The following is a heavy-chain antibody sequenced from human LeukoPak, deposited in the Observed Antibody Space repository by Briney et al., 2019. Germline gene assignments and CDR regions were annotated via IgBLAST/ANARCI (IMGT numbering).Heavy chain of an antibody. D-gene: IGHD2-21*02. CDR1: GFTVSSNY. Sequence: PGGSLRLSCAASGFTVSSNYMSWVRQAPGKGLECVSVIYSGDSTYYADSVKGRFTISRDNSMNTLYLQMNSLRPEDTAVYYCAKDFEAYCRGDCSSYFDYWGQGNLVTASS. CDR2: IYSGDST. CDR3: AKDFEAYCRGDCSSYFDY. V-gene: IGHV3-53*05. J-gene: IGHJ4*02.